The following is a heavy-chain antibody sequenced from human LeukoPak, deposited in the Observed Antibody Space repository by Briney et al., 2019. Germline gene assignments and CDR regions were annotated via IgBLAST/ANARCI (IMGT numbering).Heavy chain of an antibody. V-gene: IGHV1-8*01. D-gene: IGHD3-22*01. CDR1: GYTFTSYD. CDR2: MNPNSGNT. Sequence: GASVKVSCKASGYTFTSYDINWVRQATGQGLEWMGWMNPNSGNTGYAQKFQGRVTMTRNTSISTAYMELSSLRSEDTAVYYRARGSGSSGYDAFDIWGQGTMVTVSS. J-gene: IGHJ3*02. CDR3: ARGSGSSGYDAFDI.